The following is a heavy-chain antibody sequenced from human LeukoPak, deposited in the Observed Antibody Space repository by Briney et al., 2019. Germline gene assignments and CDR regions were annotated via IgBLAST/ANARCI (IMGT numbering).Heavy chain of an antibody. D-gene: IGHD3-10*01. J-gene: IGHJ4*02. V-gene: IGHV5-51*01. CDR2: IYPGDSDT. CDR3: ARPPTLYYGSGSYSDY. CDR1: GYSFTSYW. Sequence: RGESLKISCKGSGYSFTSYWIAWVRQMPGKGLEWMGIIYPGDSDTRYSPSFQGQVTISADKSISTAYLQWSSLKASDTAMYYCARPPTLYYGSGSYSDYWGQGTLVTVSS.